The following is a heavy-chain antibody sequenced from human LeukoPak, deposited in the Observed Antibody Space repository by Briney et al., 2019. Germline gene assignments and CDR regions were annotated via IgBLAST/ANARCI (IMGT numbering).Heavy chain of an antibody. CDR2: IYTSGST. D-gene: IGHD3-22*01. CDR3: ASGYYDSSGYFVDY. Sequence: SETLSLTCSVSGGSMRSNGYYWGWIRQPPGKRLEWIGSIYTSGSTNYNPSLKSRVTMSVDTSKNQFSLKLSSVTAADTAVYYCASGYYDSSGYFVDYWGQGTLVTVSS. V-gene: IGHV4-39*07. CDR1: GGSMRSNGYY. J-gene: IGHJ4*02.